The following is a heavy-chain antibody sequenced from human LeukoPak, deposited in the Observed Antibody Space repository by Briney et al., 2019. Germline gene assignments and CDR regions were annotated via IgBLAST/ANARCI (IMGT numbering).Heavy chain of an antibody. V-gene: IGHV3-21*01. CDR3: ARVGVEAARRYYFDY. J-gene: IGHJ4*02. Sequence: GGSLRLSCAASGFTFSSYSMNWVRQAPGKGLEWVSSISSSSSYIYYADSVKGRFTISRDNAKNSLYLQMNSLRAEDTAVYYCARVGVEAARRYYFDYWGQGTLVTVSS. CDR2: ISSSSSYI. D-gene: IGHD6-6*01. CDR1: GFTFSSYS.